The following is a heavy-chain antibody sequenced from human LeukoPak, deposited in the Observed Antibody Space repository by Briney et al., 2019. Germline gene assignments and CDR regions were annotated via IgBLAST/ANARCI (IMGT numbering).Heavy chain of an antibody. J-gene: IGHJ5*02. Sequence: SETLSLTCTVSGGSISSSSYYWGWIRQPPGKGLEWIGSIYYSGSTYYNPSLKSRVTISVDTSKNQFSLKLSSVTAADTAVYYCARSALRVRGVIWFDPWGQGTLVTVSS. CDR3: ARSALRVRGVIWFDP. V-gene: IGHV4-39*01. CDR1: GGSISSSSYY. D-gene: IGHD3-10*01. CDR2: IYYSGST.